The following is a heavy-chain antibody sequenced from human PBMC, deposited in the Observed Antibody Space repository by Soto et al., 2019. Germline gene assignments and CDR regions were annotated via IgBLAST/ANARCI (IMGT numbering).Heavy chain of an antibody. CDR1: GFTFSNYG. J-gene: IGHJ6*02. CDR3: TRDTFNMMRGVMRGTYYGMDV. CDR2: ISTSSGYV. V-gene: IGHV3-21*01. D-gene: IGHD3-10*01. Sequence: PGGSLRLSXADSGFTFSNYGFNWVRRAPGRGLEWVSSISTSSGYVYYADSVTGRFTISRGNAKNSVYLEMTALRAEDTAVYYCTRDTFNMMRGVMRGTYYGMDVWGQGTTVTV.